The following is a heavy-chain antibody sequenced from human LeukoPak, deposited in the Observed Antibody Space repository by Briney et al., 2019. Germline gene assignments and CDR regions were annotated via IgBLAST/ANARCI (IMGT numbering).Heavy chain of an antibody. V-gene: IGHV3-53*01. Sequence: GGSMRLSCASSGLDVSSTYMSWIRQAPGKGLEWVSTAFVGGDTYYAASVKGRFTLSKDSSRNTMFLQMHGLRPEDTAVYYCARDQLDHWGQGTLVAVSP. CDR3: ARDQLDH. D-gene: IGHD5-24*01. CDR1: GLDVSSTY. J-gene: IGHJ4*02. CDR2: AFVGGDT.